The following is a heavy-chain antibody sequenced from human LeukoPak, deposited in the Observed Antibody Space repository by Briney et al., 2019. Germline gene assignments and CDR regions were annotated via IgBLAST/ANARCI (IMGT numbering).Heavy chain of an antibody. V-gene: IGHV4-39*07. CDR3: ARVMDSGSYYRPPDDAFDI. D-gene: IGHD1-26*01. CDR2: IYYSGST. J-gene: IGHJ3*02. CDR1: GGSISSSSYY. Sequence: SETLSLTCTVSGGSISSSSYYWGWIRQPPGKGLECIGGIYYSGSTYYDPSLKSRVTISVDTSKNQFSLKLSSVTAADTAVYYCARVMDSGSYYRPPDDAFDIWGQGTMVTVSS.